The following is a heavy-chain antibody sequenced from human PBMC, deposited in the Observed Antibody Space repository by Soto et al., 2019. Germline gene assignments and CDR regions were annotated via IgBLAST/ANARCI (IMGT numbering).Heavy chain of an antibody. CDR3: AKGGVDYGDYNAYYFDY. Sequence: EVQLLESGGGLVQPGGSLRLSCAASGFTFSSYAMSWVRQAPGKGLEWVSAISGSGGSTYYPDSVKGRFTISRDNSKNTLYLQMNSLRAEDTAVYYCAKGGVDYGDYNAYYFDYWGQGTLVTVSS. V-gene: IGHV3-23*01. J-gene: IGHJ4*02. CDR2: ISGSGGST. D-gene: IGHD4-17*01. CDR1: GFTFSSYA.